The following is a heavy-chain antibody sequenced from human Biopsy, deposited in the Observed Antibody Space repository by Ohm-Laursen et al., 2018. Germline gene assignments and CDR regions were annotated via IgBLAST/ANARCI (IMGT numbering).Heavy chain of an antibody. Sequence: ASVKVSCKVFGYTFITYYVNWVRQAPGQGLEWMGKINPSGGSTSYAQKFQGRVIMTRDTSTTTVYMELSSLRSEDTAVYYCARDRIGGRGDPPDHWGQGTLVTVSS. V-gene: IGHV1-46*01. CDR3: ARDRIGGRGDPPDH. D-gene: IGHD3-10*01. CDR1: GYTFITYY. CDR2: INPSGGST. J-gene: IGHJ4*02.